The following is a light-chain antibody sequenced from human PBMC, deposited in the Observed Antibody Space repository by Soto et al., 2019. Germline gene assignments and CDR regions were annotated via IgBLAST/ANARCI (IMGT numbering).Light chain of an antibody. Sequence: ENVLTQSPGTLSLSPGERATLSCRASQTVSSTYLAWYQQKPGQAPRLLIYGASSRATGIPDRFSGSGSGTDFTLTISRLEPEDFAVYYCQQYGSSPLTFGGGTKVDIK. CDR1: QTVSSTY. CDR3: QQYGSSPLT. J-gene: IGKJ4*01. CDR2: GAS. V-gene: IGKV3-20*01.